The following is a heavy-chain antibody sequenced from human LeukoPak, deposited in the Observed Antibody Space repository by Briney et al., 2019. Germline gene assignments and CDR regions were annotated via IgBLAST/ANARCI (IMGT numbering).Heavy chain of an antibody. J-gene: IGHJ3*02. CDR1: GFTFSSYA. D-gene: IGHD6-19*01. Sequence: GGSLRLSCAASGFTFSSYAMHWVRQAPGKGLEWVAVISYDGSNKYYADSVKGRFTISRDNAKNSLYLQMNSLRAEDTALYYCAKDYSSGPIDAFDIWGQGTMVTVSS. CDR2: ISYDGSNK. CDR3: AKDYSSGPIDAFDI. V-gene: IGHV3-30*04.